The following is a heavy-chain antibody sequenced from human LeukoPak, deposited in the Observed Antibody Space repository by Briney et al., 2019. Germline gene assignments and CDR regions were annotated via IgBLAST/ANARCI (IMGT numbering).Heavy chain of an antibody. J-gene: IGHJ4*02. Sequence: PGGSLRLSCAASGFTFSSYAMHWVRQAPGKGLEWVAVISYDGSNKYYADSVKGRFTISRDNSKNTLYLQMNSLRAEDTAVYYCASGWGFDYWGQGTLVTVSS. D-gene: IGHD6-19*01. V-gene: IGHV3-30*14. CDR1: GFTFSSYA. CDR3: ASGWGFDY. CDR2: ISYDGSNK.